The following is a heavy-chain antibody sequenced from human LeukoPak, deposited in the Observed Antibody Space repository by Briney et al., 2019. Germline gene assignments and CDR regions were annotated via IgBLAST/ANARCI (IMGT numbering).Heavy chain of an antibody. D-gene: IGHD3-22*01. Sequence: PSETLSLTCAVYGGSFSGYYWSWIRQPPGKGLEWIGEINHSGSTNYNPSLKSRVTISVDTSKNQFSLKLSSVTAADTAVYYCARAGAGSGYSFDYWGQGTLVTVSS. CDR2: INHSGST. CDR3: ARAGAGSGYSFDY. J-gene: IGHJ4*02. CDR1: GGSFSGYY. V-gene: IGHV4-34*01.